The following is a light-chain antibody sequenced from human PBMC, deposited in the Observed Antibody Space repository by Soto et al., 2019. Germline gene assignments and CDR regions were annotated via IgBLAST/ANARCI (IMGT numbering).Light chain of an antibody. CDR2: WAS. V-gene: IGKV4-1*01. J-gene: IGKJ1*01. CDR3: QQYYNTPLT. CDR1: QSVLYSSNNKNY. Sequence: DIVMTQSPDSLAVSLGERATINCKSSQSVLYSSNNKNYLAWYQQKPGQPPKLLISWASTRESGVPDRFSGSGSGTDFTLTISSLQAGDVAVYFCQQYYNTPLTFGQGTKVEIK.